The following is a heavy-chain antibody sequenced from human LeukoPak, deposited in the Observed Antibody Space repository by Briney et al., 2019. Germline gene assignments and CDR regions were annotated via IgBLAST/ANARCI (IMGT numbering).Heavy chain of an antibody. CDR2: IYYSGST. V-gene: IGHV4-39*01. Sequence: PSETLSLTCTVSGGSISSSSYYWVWIRQPPGKGLEWIGSIYYSGSTYYNPSLKSRVTMSVDTSKNQFSLKLSSVTAADTAVYYCASYSSSHLFVFDYWGQGTLVTVSS. CDR3: ASYSSSHLFVFDY. J-gene: IGHJ4*02. CDR1: GGSISSSSYY. D-gene: IGHD6-13*01.